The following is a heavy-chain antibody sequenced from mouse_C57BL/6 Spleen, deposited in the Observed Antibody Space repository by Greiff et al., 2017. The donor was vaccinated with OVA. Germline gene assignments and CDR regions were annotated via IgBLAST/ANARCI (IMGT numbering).Heavy chain of an antibody. CDR1: GYTFTSYW. Sequence: QVQLKQPGAELVKPGASVKLSCKASGYTFTSYWMQWVKQRPGQGLEWIGEIDPSDSYTNYNQKFKGKATLTVDTSSSTAYMQLSSLTSEDSAVYYCGGTRYAMDYWGQGTSVTVSS. J-gene: IGHJ4*01. V-gene: IGHV1-50*01. CDR3: GGTRYAMDY. CDR2: IDPSDSYT. D-gene: IGHD4-1*01.